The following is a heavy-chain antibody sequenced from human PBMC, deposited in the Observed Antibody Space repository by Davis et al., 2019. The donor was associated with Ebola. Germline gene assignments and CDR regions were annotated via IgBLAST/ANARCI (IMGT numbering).Heavy chain of an antibody. CDR1: GFTFSNAW. J-gene: IGHJ6*02. CDR2: IKQDGSNK. CDR3: LYGMDV. V-gene: IGHV3-7*01. Sequence: GESLKISCAASGFTFSNAWMNWVRQAPGKGLEWVASIKQDGSNKYYVDSVKGRFTISRDNAKNSLYLQMNSLRVEDTAVYYCLYGMDVWGQGTTVTVSS.